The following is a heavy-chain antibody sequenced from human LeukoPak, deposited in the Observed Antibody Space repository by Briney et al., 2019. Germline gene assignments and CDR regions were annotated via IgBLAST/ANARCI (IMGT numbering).Heavy chain of an antibody. CDR1: GGSFSGYY. CDR3: ARGPKQLVTSYYFDY. CDR2: IIHTGST. D-gene: IGHD6-13*01. Sequence: SETLSLTCTVYGGSFSGYYWSWIRQPSGKGLEWIGDIIHTGSTNYNPSLKSRVTISVDTSKIQFSLNLNSVTAADTAVYYCARGPKQLVTSYYFDYWGQGTLVTVSS. J-gene: IGHJ4*02. V-gene: IGHV4-34*01.